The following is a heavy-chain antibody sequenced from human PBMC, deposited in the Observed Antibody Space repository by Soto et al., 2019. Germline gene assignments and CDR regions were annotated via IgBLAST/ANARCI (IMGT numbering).Heavy chain of an antibody. CDR3: AKAGRYSSSWDDAFDI. D-gene: IGHD6-13*01. CDR1: GFTFSSYG. CDR2: ISYDGSNK. J-gene: IGHJ3*02. V-gene: IGHV3-30*18. Sequence: QVQLVESGGGVVQPGRSLRLSCAASGFTFSSYGMHWVRQAPGKGLEWVAVISYDGSNKYYADSVKGRFTISRDNSKNTLYLQMNSLRAEDTAVYYCAKAGRYSSSWDDAFDIWGPGTMVTVSS.